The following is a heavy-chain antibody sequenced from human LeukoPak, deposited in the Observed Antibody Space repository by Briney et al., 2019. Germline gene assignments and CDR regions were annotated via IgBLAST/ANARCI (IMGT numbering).Heavy chain of an antibody. J-gene: IGHJ6*02. D-gene: IGHD3-3*01. CDR1: GYTFTGYY. CDR2: INPNSGGT. Sequence: GASVKVSCKASGYTFTGYYMHWVRQAPGQGLEWMGWINPNSGGTNYAQKFQGRVTMTRDTSISTAYMELSRLRSDDTAAYYCAIDFWSGYGMDVWGQGTTVTVSS. CDR3: AIDFWSGYGMDV. V-gene: IGHV1-2*02.